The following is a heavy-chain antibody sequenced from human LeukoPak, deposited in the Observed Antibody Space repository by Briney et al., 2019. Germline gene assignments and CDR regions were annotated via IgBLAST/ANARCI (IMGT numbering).Heavy chain of an antibody. D-gene: IGHD3-22*01. Sequence: GGSLRLSCAASGFTFSSYSMNWVRQAPGKGLEWVSYISSSGSTIYYADSVKGRFTISRDNAKNSLYLQMNSLRAEDTAVYYCARDRRFDSSGYYGNWFDPWGQGTLVTVSS. CDR2: ISSSGSTI. CDR3: ARDRRFDSSGYYGNWFDP. CDR1: GFTFSSYS. V-gene: IGHV3-48*04. J-gene: IGHJ5*02.